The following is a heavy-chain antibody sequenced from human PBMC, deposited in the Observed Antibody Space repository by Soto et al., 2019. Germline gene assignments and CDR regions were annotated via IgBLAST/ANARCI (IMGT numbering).Heavy chain of an antibody. CDR1: GLSITTW. V-gene: IGHV3-74*01. CDR2: INHDGTST. D-gene: IGHD6-13*01. Sequence: EVQLVQSGGGLVQPGGSLRLSCAASGLSITTWMHWVRQVPGKGLVWVARINHDGTSTYYADSVRGRFTISRHSAKNTLHLQMNSLRVEDTAVYYCARGQGGYSDSWLEYWGQGTLVTVSS. J-gene: IGHJ4*02. CDR3: ARGQGGYSDSWLEY.